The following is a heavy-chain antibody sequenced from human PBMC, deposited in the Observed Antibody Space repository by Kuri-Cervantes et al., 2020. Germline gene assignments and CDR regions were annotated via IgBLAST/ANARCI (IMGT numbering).Heavy chain of an antibody. V-gene: IGHV4-59*12. Sequence: ESLKISCTVSGGSISSYYWSWIRQPPGKGLEWIGYIYYSGSTYYNPSLKSRVTISVDTSKNQFSLKLSSVTAADTAVYYCAREDIAVAGGEGYWGQGTLVTVSS. CDR1: GGSISSYY. D-gene: IGHD6-19*01. CDR2: IYYSGST. J-gene: IGHJ4*02. CDR3: AREDIAVAGGEGY.